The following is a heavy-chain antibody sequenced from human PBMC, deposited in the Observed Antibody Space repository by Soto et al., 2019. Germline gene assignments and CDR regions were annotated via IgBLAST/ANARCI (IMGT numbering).Heavy chain of an antibody. CDR2: ISYDGSNK. CDR1: GFTFSSYG. D-gene: IGHD6-13*01. V-gene: IGHV3-30*03. J-gene: IGHJ4*02. Sequence: QVQLVESGGGVVQPGRSLRLSCAASGFTFSSYGMHWVRQAPGKGLEWVAVISYDGSNKYYADSVKGRFTISRDNSKNTLYLQMNSLRAEDTAVYYCARGAGISYYFDYWGPGTLVTVSS. CDR3: ARGAGISYYFDY.